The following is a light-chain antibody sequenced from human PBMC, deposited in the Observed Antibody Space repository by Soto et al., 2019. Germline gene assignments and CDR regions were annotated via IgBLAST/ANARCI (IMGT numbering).Light chain of an antibody. J-gene: IGKJ3*01. CDR3: HQRTNWLFS. CDR2: DAS. Sequence: EVVLTQSPATLSLSPGERATLSCMASQSVGNFLAWYQQKPGQAPRLLMYDASHRATGIPARFSGSGSGTHFTLTISSLEPEDFAVYYCHQRTNWLFSFGPGPKVHIK. CDR1: QSVGNF. V-gene: IGKV3-11*01.